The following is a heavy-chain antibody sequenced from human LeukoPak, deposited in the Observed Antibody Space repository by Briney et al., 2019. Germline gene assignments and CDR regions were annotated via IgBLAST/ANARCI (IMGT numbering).Heavy chain of an antibody. CDR1: GYTFTGYY. D-gene: IGHD6-6*01. Sequence: ASVKVSCKASGYTFTGYYMHWVRQAPGQGLEWMGWINPNSGGTNYAHKFQGRVTMTRDTSISTAYMELSRLRSDDTAVYCCARGRQLARYMDVWGKGTTVTISS. CDR2: INPNSGGT. J-gene: IGHJ6*03. V-gene: IGHV1-2*07. CDR3: ARGRQLARYMDV.